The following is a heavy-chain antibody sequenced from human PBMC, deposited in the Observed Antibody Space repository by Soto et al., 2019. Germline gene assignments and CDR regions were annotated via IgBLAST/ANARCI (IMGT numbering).Heavy chain of an antibody. V-gene: IGHV3-21*01. CDR3: ARENWERINDFWSGYNVY. Sequence: PGGSLRLSCAASGFTFSSYAMSWVRQAPGKGLEWVSNISGDGRNKYYADSMKGRFTISRDNAKNSLYLQMDSLRAEDTAVYYCARENWERINDFWSGYNVYWGQGILVTVSS. J-gene: IGHJ4*02. CDR1: GFTFSSYA. D-gene: IGHD3-3*01. CDR2: ISGDGRNK.